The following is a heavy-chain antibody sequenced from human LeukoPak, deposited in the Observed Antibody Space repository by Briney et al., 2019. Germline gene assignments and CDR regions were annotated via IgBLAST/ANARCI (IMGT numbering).Heavy chain of an antibody. Sequence: GGSLRLSCAASGFTFSSYSMNWVRQAPGKGLEWVSSISSSSSYIYYADSVKGRFTISRDNAKNSLYLQMNSLRAEDTAVYYCARGRTTMVRGVTDFDYWGQGTLVTVSS. CDR2: ISSSSSYI. J-gene: IGHJ4*02. D-gene: IGHD3-10*01. CDR3: ARGRTTMVRGVTDFDY. V-gene: IGHV3-21*01. CDR1: GFTFSSYS.